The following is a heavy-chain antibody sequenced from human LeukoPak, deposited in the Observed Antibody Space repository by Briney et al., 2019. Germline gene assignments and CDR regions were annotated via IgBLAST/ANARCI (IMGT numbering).Heavy chain of an antibody. CDR1: GGSISSYY. D-gene: IGHD6-19*01. CDR2: IYYSGST. Sequence: SETLSPTCTVSGGSISSYYWSWIRQPPGKGLEWIGYIYYSGSTNYNPSLKSRVTISVDTSKNQFSLKLSSVTAADTAMYYCAREGLIAVAGTGWFDPWGQGTLVTVSS. V-gene: IGHV4-59*01. J-gene: IGHJ5*02. CDR3: AREGLIAVAGTGWFDP.